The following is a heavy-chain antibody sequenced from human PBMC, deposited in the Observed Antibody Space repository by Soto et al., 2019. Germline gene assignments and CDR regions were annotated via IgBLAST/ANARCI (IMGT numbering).Heavy chain of an antibody. J-gene: IGHJ4*02. CDR1: GFPFCSYA. Sequence: GGSLGLSCAASGFPFCSYAIHWVRQAPGKGLEWVAVISYDGSNRYYADSVKGRFTISRDNSKNTLYLQMNSLRAEDTALYYCAKSYDFWSGPTDYWGQGTLVTVSS. CDR3: AKSYDFWSGPTDY. CDR2: ISYDGSNR. V-gene: IGHV3-30*18. D-gene: IGHD3-3*01.